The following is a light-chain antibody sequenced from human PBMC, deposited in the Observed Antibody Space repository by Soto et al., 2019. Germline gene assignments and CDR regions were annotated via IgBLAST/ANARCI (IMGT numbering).Light chain of an antibody. V-gene: IGKV3-11*01. Sequence: EIVLTQSPATLSFSPGERATLFCRASQRVSVYLAWFQQKPGQASRLLIYDASNRAAGIPARFSGSGSGIDFSVTISSLEYEDFAVYYCQQGSNWPRTFGQGTKVDIK. CDR2: DAS. CDR1: QRVSVY. CDR3: QQGSNWPRT. J-gene: IGKJ1*01.